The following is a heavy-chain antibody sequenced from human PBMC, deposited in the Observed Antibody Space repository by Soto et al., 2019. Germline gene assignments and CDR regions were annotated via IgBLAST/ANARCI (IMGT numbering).Heavy chain of an antibody. CDR2: ISGSGGST. CDR1: GFTFSSYA. Sequence: GGSLRLSCAASGFTFSSYAMSWVRQAPGKGLEWVSAISGSGGSTYYANSVKGRFTISRDISKNTLYLQMNSLRAEDTAVYYCAKDPTVDSSWYGHYYMDVWGKGTTVTVSS. J-gene: IGHJ6*03. V-gene: IGHV3-23*01. D-gene: IGHD6-13*01. CDR3: AKDPTVDSSWYGHYYMDV.